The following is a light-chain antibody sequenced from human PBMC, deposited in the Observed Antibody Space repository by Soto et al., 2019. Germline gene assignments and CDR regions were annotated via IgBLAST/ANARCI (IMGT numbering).Light chain of an antibody. CDR1: SSDVGGYNY. Sequence: QSALTQPASVSGSPGQSITISCTGTSSDVGGYNYVSWSQQHPGKAPKLLISEVSNRPSGVSNRFAGSKSGNTASLTISGLQADDEAEYYCSSYTASSTLVFGTGTQLTVL. V-gene: IGLV2-14*03. CDR3: SSYTASSTLV. J-gene: IGLJ7*01. CDR2: EVS.